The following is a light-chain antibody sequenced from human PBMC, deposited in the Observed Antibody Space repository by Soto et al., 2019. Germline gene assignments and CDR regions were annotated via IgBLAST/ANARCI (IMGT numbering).Light chain of an antibody. Sequence: QSVLTQPPSVSAAPGQKVTISCSGSSSNIGNNYVSWYQQLPGTAPKLLIYDNYMRPSGIPDRFSASKSGTSATLGITGLQTGDEADYYCETWDSNLGALVFGGGTKLTVL. CDR1: SSNIGNNY. V-gene: IGLV1-51*01. CDR3: ETWDSNLGALV. CDR2: DNY. J-gene: IGLJ3*02.